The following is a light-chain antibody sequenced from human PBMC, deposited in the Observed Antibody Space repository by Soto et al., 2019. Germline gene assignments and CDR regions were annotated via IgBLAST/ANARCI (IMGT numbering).Light chain of an antibody. J-gene: IGKJ1*01. Sequence: EIVLTQSPGTLSLSPGERATLSFRASQSVSSSYLAWYQQKPGQAPRLLIYGTSTRATGIPARFSGSGSGTDFTLTISRLDPEDFAVYYCQQYGGSPRTFGQGTKVDIK. CDR3: QQYGGSPRT. CDR2: GTS. V-gene: IGKV3-20*01. CDR1: QSVSSSY.